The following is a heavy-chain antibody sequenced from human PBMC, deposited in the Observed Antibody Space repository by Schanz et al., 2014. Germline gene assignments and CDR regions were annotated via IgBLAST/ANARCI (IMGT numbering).Heavy chain of an antibody. CDR2: IYTSGST. J-gene: IGHJ5*02. D-gene: IGHD3-3*01. CDR3: ARDRGYDFSFDP. Sequence: QVQLQESGPGLVKSSETLSLTCTVSGGSISSFYWGWIRQPAGKGLEWIGRIYTSGSTNYNPSLKSRVTMPLDPSKNQFPLKLSSVTAADTAVYYCARDRGYDFSFDPWGQGTLVTVSS. CDR1: GGSISSFY. V-gene: IGHV4-4*07.